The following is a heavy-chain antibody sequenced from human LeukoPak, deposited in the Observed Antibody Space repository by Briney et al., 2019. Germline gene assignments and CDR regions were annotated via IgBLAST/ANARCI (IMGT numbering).Heavy chain of an antibody. CDR2: ISDSGGYT. V-gene: IGHV3-23*01. D-gene: IGHD3-10*01. CDR1: GFTFSSFA. CDR3: VKRGNFASGSYSD. Sequence: GGSLRLSCAASGFTFSSFAMSWVRQAPGKGLEWVSGISDSGGYTYYADSVKGRFTISRDNSKNTLYLHMNSLRSEDTAVYYCVKRGNFASGSYSDWGQGTLVTVSS. J-gene: IGHJ4*02.